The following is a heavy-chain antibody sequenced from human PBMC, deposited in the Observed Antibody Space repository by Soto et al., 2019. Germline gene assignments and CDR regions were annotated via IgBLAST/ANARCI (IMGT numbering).Heavy chain of an antibody. CDR2: INAGNGNT. CDR1: GYTFTSYA. D-gene: IGHD3-22*01. Sequence: ASVKVSCKASGYTFTSYAMHWVRQAPGQRLEWMGWINAGNGNTKYSQKFQGRVTITRDTSASTAYMELSSLRSEDTAVYYCARSIVGLNSLDTWDQKPRDTASS. J-gene: IGHJ5*02. CDR3: ARSIVGLNSLDT. V-gene: IGHV1-3*01.